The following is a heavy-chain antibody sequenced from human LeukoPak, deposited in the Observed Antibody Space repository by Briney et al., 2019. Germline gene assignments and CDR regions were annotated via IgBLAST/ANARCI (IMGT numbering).Heavy chain of an antibody. CDR2: IYYSGST. D-gene: IGHD2-2*01. Sequence: PSETLSLTCTVSAGSISSSSYYWGWIRQPPGKGLEWIGNIYYSGSTYYNPSLKSRVTISVDTSKNQFSLKVSSATAADTAVYYCARHSVAVTSWSFNYFDYWGQGTLVTVSS. J-gene: IGHJ4*02. CDR3: ARHSVAVTSWSFNYFDY. CDR1: AGSISSSSYY. V-gene: IGHV4-39*01.